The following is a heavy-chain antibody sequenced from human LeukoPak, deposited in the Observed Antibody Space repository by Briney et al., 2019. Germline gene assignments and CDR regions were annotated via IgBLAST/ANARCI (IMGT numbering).Heavy chain of an antibody. CDR3: ATGRGTPLGF. CDR2: ISTDGSST. D-gene: IGHD1-26*01. V-gene: IGHV3-74*01. J-gene: IGHJ4*02. Sequence: GGSLRLSCAASGFTFSTYWMHWVRQAPGKGLVWVSRISTDGSSTFYADSVKGRFTVSRDNAKNTLYLQMDSLRAKDTAVYYCATGRGTPLGFWGQGALVTVSS. CDR1: GFTFSTYW.